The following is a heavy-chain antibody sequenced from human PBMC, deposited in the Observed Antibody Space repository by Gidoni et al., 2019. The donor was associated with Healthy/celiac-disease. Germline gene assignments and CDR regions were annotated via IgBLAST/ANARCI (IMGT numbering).Heavy chain of an antibody. CDR2: IWYDGSNK. V-gene: IGHV3-33*08. CDR3: AREIVVVPAATRDY. Sequence: QVQLVESGGGVVQPGRSLRLPCASSGFTFSSYGMHWVRQAPGKGLEWVAVIWYDGSNKYYADSVKGRFTISRDNSKNTLYLQMNSLRAEDTAVYYCAREIVVVPAATRDYWGQGTLVTVSS. D-gene: IGHD2-2*01. J-gene: IGHJ4*02. CDR1: GFTFSSYG.